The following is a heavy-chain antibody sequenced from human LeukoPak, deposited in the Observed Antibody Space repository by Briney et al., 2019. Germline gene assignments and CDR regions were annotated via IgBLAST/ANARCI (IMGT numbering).Heavy chain of an antibody. CDR2: INPNSGGT. CDR1: GYTFTSYD. V-gene: IGHV1-2*02. D-gene: IGHD3-22*01. J-gene: IGHJ4*02. Sequence: ASVKVSCKASGYTFTSYDINWVRQATGQGLEWMGWINPNSGGTNYAQKFQGRVTMTRDTSISTAYMELSRLRSDDTAVYYCARDFDSSGYSYYFDYWGQGTLVTVSS. CDR3: ARDFDSSGYSYYFDY.